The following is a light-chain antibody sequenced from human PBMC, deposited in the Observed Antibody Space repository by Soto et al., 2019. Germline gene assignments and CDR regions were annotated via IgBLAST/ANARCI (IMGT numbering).Light chain of an antibody. Sequence: QYVLPQQPSVSGAPGQRVTISCTGNAANIGAGYAVHWYQQLPGTAPKLLIYSDNSRPSGVPDRFSGSRSGTSASLAITGLRAEDEADYYCQSYDISLSAYVFGSGTKVTVL. V-gene: IGLV1-40*01. J-gene: IGLJ1*01. CDR1: AANIGAGYA. CDR2: SDN. CDR3: QSYDISLSAYV.